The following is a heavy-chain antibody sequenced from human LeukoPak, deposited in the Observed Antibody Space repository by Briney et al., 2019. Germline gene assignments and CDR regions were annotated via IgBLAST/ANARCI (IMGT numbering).Heavy chain of an antibody. J-gene: IGHJ2*01. V-gene: IGHV4-59*01. CDR1: GGSISSYY. CDR2: IYYSGST. CDR3: ARVYYSSSYDYWYFDL. Sequence: SETLSLTCTVSGGSISSYYWSWIRQPPGKGLEWIGYIYYSGSTNYKPSLKSRVIISVDTSKNQFSLKLSSVTAADTAVYYCARVYYSSSYDYWYFDLWGRGTLVTVSS. D-gene: IGHD6-13*01.